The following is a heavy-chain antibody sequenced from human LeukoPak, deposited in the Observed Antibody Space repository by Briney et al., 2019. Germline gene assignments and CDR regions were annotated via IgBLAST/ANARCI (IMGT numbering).Heavy chain of an antibody. CDR2: IIPIFGTA. V-gene: IGHV1-69*05. CDR1: GGTFSSYA. D-gene: IGHD3-22*01. J-gene: IGHJ4*02. CDR3: AAHYYDSSGYFDY. Sequence: SVKVSCKASGGTFSSYAISWVRQAPGQGLEWMGRIIPIFGTANYAQKFQGRVTITTDESTSTAYMELSSPRSEDTAVYYCAAHYYDSSGYFDYWGQGTLVTVSS.